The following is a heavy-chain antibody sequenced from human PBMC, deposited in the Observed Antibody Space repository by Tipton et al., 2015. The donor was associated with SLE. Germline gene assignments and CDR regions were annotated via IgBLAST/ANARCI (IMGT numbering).Heavy chain of an antibody. V-gene: IGHV4-38-2*01. J-gene: IGHJ6*03. D-gene: IGHD3-22*01. CDR3: ARPSPPYDSSGSDYMDV. CDR2: IHYGGNT. CDR1: GYSISSGYY. Sequence: GLVKPSEILSLSCAVSGYSISSGYYWGWIRQSPGKGLEWIGSIHYGGNTFHNPSLKSRVTISVDTSKNQFSLKLSSVTAADTAVYYCARPSPPYDSSGSDYMDVWGKGTTVTVSS.